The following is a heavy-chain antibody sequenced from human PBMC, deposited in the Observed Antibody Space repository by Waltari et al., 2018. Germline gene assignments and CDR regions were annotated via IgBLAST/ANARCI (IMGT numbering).Heavy chain of an antibody. V-gene: IGHV3-48*04. D-gene: IGHD3-22*01. CDR3: VRDLRSGSEVLT. CDR1: GFIFSTYD. CDR2: ITSSGTI. J-gene: IGHJ5*02. Sequence: EVQLVESGGGVQQPGGTLGLSCEASGFIFSTYDMIWVRPARGKGLEWISHITSSGTIYYADSVKGLFTISRDNAKDSLYLQMNSLRAEDTAVYYCVRDLRSGSEVLTWGRGTLVTVSS.